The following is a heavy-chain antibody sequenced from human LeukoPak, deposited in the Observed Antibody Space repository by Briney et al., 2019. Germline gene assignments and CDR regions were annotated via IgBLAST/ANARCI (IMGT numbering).Heavy chain of an antibody. Sequence: GGSLRLSCAASGFTFSSYAMSWVRQAPGKGLEWVSAISGSGGSTYYADSVKGRFTISRDNSKNTLYLQMNSLRAEDTAVYYCAKVGSITIFGVVMGEGYYFDYWGQGTLVTVSS. D-gene: IGHD3-3*01. V-gene: IGHV3-23*01. CDR1: GFTFSSYA. J-gene: IGHJ4*02. CDR2: ISGSGGST. CDR3: AKVGSITIFGVVMGEGYYFDY.